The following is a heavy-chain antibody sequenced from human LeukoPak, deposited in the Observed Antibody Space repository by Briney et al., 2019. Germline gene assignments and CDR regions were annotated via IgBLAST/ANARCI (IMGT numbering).Heavy chain of an antibody. CDR3: ARNNGMDV. CDR1: GFTFNIFS. V-gene: IGHV3-7*03. J-gene: IGHJ6*02. Sequence: SGGSLRLSCEASGFTFNIFSMNWVRQVPGRGPEWVANVNRDGSETYYLDSVKGRFTISKDNAKNSLYLQMNSLRAEDTALYHCARNNGMDVWGQGTTVIVSS. CDR2: VNRDGSET.